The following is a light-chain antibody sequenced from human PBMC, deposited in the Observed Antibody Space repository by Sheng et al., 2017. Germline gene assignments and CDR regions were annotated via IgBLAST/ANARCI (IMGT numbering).Light chain of an antibody. CDR3: CSYTKNDTLL. Sequence: QSVLTQPASVSGSPGQSITISCTGTSSDIGYYNYVSWYRQDPGKAPKLVIFDVTNRPSGVSNRFSGSKSGNTASLTISGLQAEDEADYYCCSYTKNDTLLFGGGTRLAVL. CDR1: SSDIGYYNY. J-gene: IGLJ2*01. V-gene: IGLV2-14*01. CDR2: DVT.